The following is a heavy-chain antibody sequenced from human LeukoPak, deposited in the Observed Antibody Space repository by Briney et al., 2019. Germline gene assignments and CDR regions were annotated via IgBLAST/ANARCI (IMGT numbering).Heavy chain of an antibody. CDR2: ARNKANGHTT. CDR1: GFTFSDHY. V-gene: IGHV3-72*01. Sequence: GGSLRLSCAASGFTFSDHYMDWVRQAPGKGLEWVGRARNKANGHTTEYAASVKGRFTVSRDDSKNLLYLQMNSLKTDDTAVYYCTRGPTGSYLNFDYWGQGTLVTVSS. J-gene: IGHJ4*02. D-gene: IGHD1-26*01. CDR3: TRGPTGSYLNFDY.